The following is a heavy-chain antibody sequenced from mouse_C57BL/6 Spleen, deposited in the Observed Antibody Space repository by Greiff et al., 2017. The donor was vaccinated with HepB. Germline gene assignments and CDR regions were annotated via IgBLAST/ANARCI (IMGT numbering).Heavy chain of an antibody. CDR2: IDPEDGET. D-gene: IGHD1-1*01. CDR3: ARRYGSSYGYFDV. J-gene: IGHJ1*03. Sequence: EVKLMESGAELVKPGASVKLSCTASGFNIKDYYMHWVKQRTEQGLEWIGRIDPEDGETKYAPKFQGKATITADTSSNTAYLQLSSLTSEDTAVYYCARRYGSSYGYFDVWGTGTTVTVSS. CDR1: GFNIKDYY. V-gene: IGHV14-2*01.